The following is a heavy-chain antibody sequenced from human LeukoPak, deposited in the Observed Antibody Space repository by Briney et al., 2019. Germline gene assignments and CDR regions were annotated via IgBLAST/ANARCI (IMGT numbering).Heavy chain of an antibody. CDR2: TYYKSKWYN. J-gene: IGHJ4*02. Sequence: SQTLSLTCAISGDSVSSNSAAWNWIRQSPSRGLEWLGRTYYKSKWYNDYAVSVKSRITINPDTSKNQFSLQLNSVTPEDTAVYYCARDLSRGYSGYDSLVHFDYWGQGTLVTVSS. CDR3: ARDLSRGYSGYDSLVHFDY. D-gene: IGHD5-12*01. CDR1: GDSVSSNSAA. V-gene: IGHV6-1*01.